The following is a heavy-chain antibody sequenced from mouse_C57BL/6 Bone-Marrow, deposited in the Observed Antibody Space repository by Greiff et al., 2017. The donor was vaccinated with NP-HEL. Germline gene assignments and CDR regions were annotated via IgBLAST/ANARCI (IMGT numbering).Heavy chain of an antibody. J-gene: IGHJ2*01. V-gene: IGHV3-8*01. CDR2: ISYSGST. Sequence: EVKLQESGPGLAKPSQTLSLTCSVTGYSITSDYWNWIRTFPGNKLEYMGYISYSGSTYYNLSLKSRLSITRDTSKNQYYLQLNSVTTEDTATADCARSRGYPYFDYWGQGTTLTVSS. CDR3: ARSRGYPYFDY. CDR1: GYSITSDY. D-gene: IGHD3-2*02.